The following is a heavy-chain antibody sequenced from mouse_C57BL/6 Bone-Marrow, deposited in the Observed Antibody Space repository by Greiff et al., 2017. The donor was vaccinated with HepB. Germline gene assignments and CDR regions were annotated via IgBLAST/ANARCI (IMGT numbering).Heavy chain of an antibody. CDR2: ISGGGGNT. D-gene: IGHD1-1*01. V-gene: IGHV5-9*04. Sequence: EVKLQESGGGLVKPGGSLKLSCAASGFTFSSYTMSWVRQTPEKRLEWVATISGGGGNTYYPDSVKGRFTISRDNAKNTLYLQMSRRKSEATAMYYCARPRALLGFAYWGQGTLVTVSA. CDR1: GFTFSSYT. CDR3: ARPRALLGFAY. J-gene: IGHJ3*01.